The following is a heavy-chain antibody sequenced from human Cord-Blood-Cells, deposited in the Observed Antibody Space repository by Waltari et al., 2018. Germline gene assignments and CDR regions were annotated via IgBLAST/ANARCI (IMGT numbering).Heavy chain of an antibody. CDR1: GYSISSGYY. CDR2: IYHSGST. CDR3: ARSYSSSSAFDI. Sequence: QVQLQESGPGLVKPSETLYLTCTVSGYSISSGYYWGWIRQPPGKGLEWIGSIYHSGSTYYNPSLKSRVTISVDTSKNQFSLKLSSVTAADTAVYYCARSYSSSSAFDIWGQGTMVTVSS. D-gene: IGHD6-6*01. J-gene: IGHJ3*02. V-gene: IGHV4-38-2*02.